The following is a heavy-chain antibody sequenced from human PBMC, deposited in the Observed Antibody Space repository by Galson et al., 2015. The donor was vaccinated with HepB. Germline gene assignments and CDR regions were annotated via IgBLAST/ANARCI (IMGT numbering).Heavy chain of an antibody. V-gene: IGHV1-69*13. Sequence: SVKVSCKASGGTFSSYAISWVRQAPGQGLEWMGGIIPIFGTANYAQKFQGRVTITADESTSTAYMELSSLRSEDTAVYYCARDLRHCSSTSCYPYYYYYGMDVWGQGTTVTVSS. D-gene: IGHD2-2*01. CDR2: IIPIFGTA. CDR3: ARDLRHCSSTSCYPYYYYYGMDV. J-gene: IGHJ6*02. CDR1: GGTFSSYA.